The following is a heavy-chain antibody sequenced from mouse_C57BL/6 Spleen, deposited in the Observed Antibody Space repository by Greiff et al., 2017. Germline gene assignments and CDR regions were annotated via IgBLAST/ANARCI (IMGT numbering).Heavy chain of an antibody. CDR2: INYDGSST. V-gene: IGHV5-16*01. J-gene: IGHJ1*03. Sequence: EVKVEESEGGLVQPGSSMKLSCTASGFTFSDYYMAWVRQVPEKGLEWVANINYDGSSTYYLDSLKSRFIISRDNAKNILYLQMSSLKSEDTATYYCARRAPGNWYFDVWGTGTTVTVSS. CDR3: ARRAPGNWYFDV. D-gene: IGHD3-3*01. CDR1: GFTFSDYY.